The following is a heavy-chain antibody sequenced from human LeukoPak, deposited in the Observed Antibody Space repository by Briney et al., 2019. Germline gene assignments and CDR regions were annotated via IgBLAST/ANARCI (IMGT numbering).Heavy chain of an antibody. CDR3: ARDRSEGRGYSYGPRFYFDY. CDR1: GGSISSSSYY. Sequence: SETLSLTCTVSGGSISSSSYYWGWIRQPPGKGLEWIGSIYYSGSTYYNPSLKSRVTISVDTSKNQFSLKLSSVTAADTAVYYCARDRSEGRGYSYGPRFYFDYWGQGTLVTVSS. D-gene: IGHD5-18*01. V-gene: IGHV4-39*07. CDR2: IYYSGST. J-gene: IGHJ4*02.